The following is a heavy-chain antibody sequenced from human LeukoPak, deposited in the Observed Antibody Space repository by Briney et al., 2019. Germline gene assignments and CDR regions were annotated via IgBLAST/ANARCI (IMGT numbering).Heavy chain of an antibody. CDR1: GGSISDGLYY. J-gene: IGHJ4*02. Sequence: SETLSLTCSVCGGSISDGLYYWGWLRQPPGKGLQWIARIYYSGNTYYNPSLRSRVTISRDTSKNQFFLTLTSVTAADTAVYFCARRPGSYESGHGDDNWGQGILVTVSS. D-gene: IGHD3-3*01. V-gene: IGHV4-39*01. CDR2: IYYSGNT. CDR3: ARRPGSYESGHGDDN.